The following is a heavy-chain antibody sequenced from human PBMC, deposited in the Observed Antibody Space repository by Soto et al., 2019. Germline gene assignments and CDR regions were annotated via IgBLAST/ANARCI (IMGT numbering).Heavy chain of an antibody. D-gene: IGHD5-12*01. CDR1: GGSFSGYY. Sequence: PSETLSLTCAVYGGSFSGYYWSWIRQPPGKGLEWIGEINHSGSTNYNPSLKSRVTISVDTSKNQFSLKLSSVTAADTAVYYCAGEDIVATILAYWGQGTLVTVSS. CDR2: INHSGST. V-gene: IGHV4-34*01. CDR3: AGEDIVATILAY. J-gene: IGHJ4*02.